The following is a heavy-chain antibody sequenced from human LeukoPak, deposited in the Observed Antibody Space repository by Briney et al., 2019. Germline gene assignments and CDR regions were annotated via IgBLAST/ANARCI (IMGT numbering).Heavy chain of an antibody. CDR3: ARAADYYDSSGYEYFQH. CDR2: IIPIFGTA. V-gene: IGHV1-69*13. D-gene: IGHD3-22*01. CDR1: GGTFSSYA. Sequence: ASVKVSCKASGGTFSSYAISWVRQAPGRGLEWMGGIIPIFGTANYAQKFQGRVTITADESTSTAYMELSSLRSEDTAVYYCARAADYYDSSGYEYFQHWGQGTLVTVSS. J-gene: IGHJ1*01.